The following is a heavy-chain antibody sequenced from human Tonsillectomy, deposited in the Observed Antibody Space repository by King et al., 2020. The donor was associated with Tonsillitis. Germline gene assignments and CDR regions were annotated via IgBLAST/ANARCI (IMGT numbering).Heavy chain of an antibody. Sequence: VQLVESGGGLVKPGGSLRLSCAASGFTFSDYYMSWIRQAPGKGLEWVSYISSSSSYTNYADSVKGRFTISRDNAKNSLYLQMNSLRAEDTAVYYCARGSIAALYYSDYWGQGTLVTVSS. V-gene: IGHV3-11*06. J-gene: IGHJ4*02. CDR1: GFTFSDYY. CDR2: ISSSSSYT. CDR3: ARGSIAALYYSDY. D-gene: IGHD6-6*01.